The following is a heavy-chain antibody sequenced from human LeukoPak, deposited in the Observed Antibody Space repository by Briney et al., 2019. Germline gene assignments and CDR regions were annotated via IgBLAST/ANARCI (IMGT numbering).Heavy chain of an antibody. D-gene: IGHD1-26*01. CDR1: GFTFSNYW. Sequence: GGSLRLSCAASGFTFSNYWMHWVRQAPGKGLVWISRIKSDGSRTDYADSVKGRFTISRDNAKNTLYLQMNSLRAEDTAVYYCARSYSGSYYYFDYWGQGTLVTVSS. V-gene: IGHV3-74*01. J-gene: IGHJ4*02. CDR2: IKSDGSRT. CDR3: ARSYSGSYYYFDY.